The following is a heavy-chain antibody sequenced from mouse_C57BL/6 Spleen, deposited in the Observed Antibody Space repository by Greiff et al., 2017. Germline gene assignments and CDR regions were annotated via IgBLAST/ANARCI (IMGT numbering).Heavy chain of an antibody. V-gene: IGHV1-69*01. Sequence: QVQLQQPGAELVMPGASVKLSCKASGYTFTSYWMHWVKQRPGQGLEWIGEIDPSDSYTNYNQKFKGKSTLTVDKSSSTAYMQLSSLTSEDSAVYYCARFGGSSFGNYLDYWGQGTTLTVSS. CDR2: IDPSDSYT. CDR3: ARFGGSSFGNYLDY. CDR1: GYTFTSYW. D-gene: IGHD1-1*01. J-gene: IGHJ2*01.